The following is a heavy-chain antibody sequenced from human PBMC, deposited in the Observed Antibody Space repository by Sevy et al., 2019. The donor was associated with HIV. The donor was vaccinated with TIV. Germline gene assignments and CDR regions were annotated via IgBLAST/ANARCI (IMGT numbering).Heavy chain of an antibody. CDR3: ASVLYCSSTSCYKSPDY. CDR2: INPNSGGT. CDR1: GYTFTGYY. V-gene: IGHV1-2*02. J-gene: IGHJ4*02. Sequence: ASVKVSCKASGYTFTGYYMHWVRQAPGQGLEWMGWINPNSGGTNYAQKFQGRVTMTRDTSISTAYMELSRLRSDDTAVYYCASVLYCSSTSCYKSPDYWGQGTLVTVSS. D-gene: IGHD2-2*02.